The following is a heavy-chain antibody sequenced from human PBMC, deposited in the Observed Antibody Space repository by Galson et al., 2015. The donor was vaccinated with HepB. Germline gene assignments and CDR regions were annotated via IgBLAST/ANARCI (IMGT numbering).Heavy chain of an antibody. CDR3: AREAHIAVAAFDS. CDR2: IWFDGTNQ. D-gene: IGHD2-21*01. J-gene: IGHJ4*02. V-gene: IGHV3-33*01. CDR1: GFTFTDFG. Sequence: SLRLSCAASGFTFTDFGMHWVRQAPGKGLEWVALIWFDGTNQYYADSVKGRFTISRDNSKNTLYLQMNSLRAGDTAVYYCAREAHIAVAAFDSWGQGTLVTVSS.